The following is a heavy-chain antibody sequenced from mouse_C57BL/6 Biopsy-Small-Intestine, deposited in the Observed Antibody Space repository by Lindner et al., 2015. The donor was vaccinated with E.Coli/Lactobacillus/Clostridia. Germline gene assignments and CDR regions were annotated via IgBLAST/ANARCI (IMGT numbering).Heavy chain of an antibody. CDR1: GYTFTTYP. CDR2: FHPYNDDT. CDR3: ARGSNYPYYAMDY. D-gene: IGHD2-5*01. Sequence: VQLQESGAELVKPGASVRMSCTASGYTFTTYPIEWMKQNHGKSLEWIGNFHPYNDDTKYNEKFKGKATLTVEKSSSTVYLELSRLTSDDSAVYYCARGSNYPYYAMDYWGQGTSVTVSS. J-gene: IGHJ4*01. V-gene: IGHV1-47*01.